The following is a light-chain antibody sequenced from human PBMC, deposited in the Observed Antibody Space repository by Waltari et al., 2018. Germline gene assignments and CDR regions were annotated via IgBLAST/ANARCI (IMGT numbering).Light chain of an antibody. CDR2: SNN. Sequence: QSVLTQPPSASGTPGQRVTISCPGSSSTIGSNPVPWYQQLHGTAPTHLLYSNNQRPSGLPDRFSGSKSGTSASLAIIGLQSEDEADYYCAAWDDSLNGLYVFGTGTKVTVL. CDR3: AAWDDSLNGLYV. CDR1: SSTIGSNP. J-gene: IGLJ1*01. V-gene: IGLV1-44*01.